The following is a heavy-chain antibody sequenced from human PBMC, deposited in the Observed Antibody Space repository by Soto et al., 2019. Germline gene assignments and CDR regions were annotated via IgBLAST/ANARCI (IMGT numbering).Heavy chain of an antibody. Sequence: GVSLRLSCAASGFTFSSYAMHWVRQAPGKGLEWVAVISYDGSNKYYADSVKGRFTISRDNSKNTLYLQMNSLRAEDTAVYYCAREGLTYDFWSGHLVEPWGQGTLVNVSS. D-gene: IGHD3-3*01. V-gene: IGHV3-30-3*01. J-gene: IGHJ5*02. CDR2: ISYDGSNK. CDR3: AREGLTYDFWSGHLVEP. CDR1: GFTFSSYA.